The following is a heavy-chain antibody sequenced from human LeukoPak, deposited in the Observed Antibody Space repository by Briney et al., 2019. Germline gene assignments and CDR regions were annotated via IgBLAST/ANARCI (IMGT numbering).Heavy chain of an antibody. CDR2: INHSGST. Sequence: PSETLSLTCAVYGGSFSGYYWSGIRQPPGKGLEWIGEINHSGSTNYNPSLKSRATISVDTSKNQFSLKLSSVTAADTAVYYCARAGIAAERWFDPWGQGTLVTVSS. J-gene: IGHJ5*02. CDR3: ARAGIAAERWFDP. D-gene: IGHD6-13*01. CDR1: GGSFSGYY. V-gene: IGHV4-34*01.